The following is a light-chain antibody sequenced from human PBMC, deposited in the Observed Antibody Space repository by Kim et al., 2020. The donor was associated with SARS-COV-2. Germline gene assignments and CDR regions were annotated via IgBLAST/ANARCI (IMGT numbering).Light chain of an antibody. CDR3: SSYTATSTHV. J-gene: IGLJ2*01. CDR2: DVS. V-gene: IGLV2-14*03. Sequence: QSALTQPASVSGSLGQSITISCAGTSSDVGAYNFVSWYRQHPGKAPKLIIFDVSDRPSGISNRFSGSKSGNTASLTISGLQAEDEADYDCSSYTATSTHVFGGGTKVTVL. CDR1: SSDVGAYNF.